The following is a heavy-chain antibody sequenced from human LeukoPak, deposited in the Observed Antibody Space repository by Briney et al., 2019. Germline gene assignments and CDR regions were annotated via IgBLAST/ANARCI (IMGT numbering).Heavy chain of an antibody. V-gene: IGHV4-4*02. CDR1: GGSISSSDW. D-gene: IGHD4-17*01. Sequence: PSGTLSLTCAVSGGSISSSDWWGWVRQPPGKGLEWVGEIYHSGRTHYKPSLKSRVTLSLYKSKNKFSLKLYSVTAADTAVYYCARASHDYRDYSHFDYWGQGTLVTVSS. CDR3: ARASHDYRDYSHFDY. CDR2: IYHSGRT. J-gene: IGHJ4*02.